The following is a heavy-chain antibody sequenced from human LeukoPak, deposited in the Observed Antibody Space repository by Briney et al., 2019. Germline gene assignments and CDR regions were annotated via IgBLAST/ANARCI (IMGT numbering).Heavy chain of an antibody. CDR2: ISAYNGNT. Sequence: GASVKVSCKASGYTFTSYGISWVRQAPGQGLEWMGWISAYNGNTNYAQKLQGRVTMTTDTSTSTAYMELRSLRSDDTAVYYCARESITIFGVVITYYYGMDVWGQGTTVTVSS. D-gene: IGHD3-3*01. J-gene: IGHJ6*02. CDR1: GYTFTSYG. CDR3: ARESITIFGVVITYYYGMDV. V-gene: IGHV1-18*01.